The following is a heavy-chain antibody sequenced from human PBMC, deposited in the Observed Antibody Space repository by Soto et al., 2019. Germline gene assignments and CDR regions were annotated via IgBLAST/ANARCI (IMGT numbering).Heavy chain of an antibody. CDR1: GFTFSSYS. Sequence: EVQLVESGGGLVKPGGSLRLSCAASGFTFSSYSMNWVRQAPGKGLEWVSSISSSSSYIYYADSVKGRFTISRDNAKNSLYLQMNSLRAEDTAVYYCARAMYYYGSGSYYWALIDGMDVWGQGTTVTVSS. D-gene: IGHD3-10*01. CDR2: ISSSSSYI. V-gene: IGHV3-21*01. CDR3: ARAMYYYGSGSYYWALIDGMDV. J-gene: IGHJ6*02.